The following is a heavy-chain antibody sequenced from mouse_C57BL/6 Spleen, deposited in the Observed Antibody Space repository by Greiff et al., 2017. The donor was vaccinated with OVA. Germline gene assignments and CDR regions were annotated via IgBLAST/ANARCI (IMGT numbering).Heavy chain of an antibody. J-gene: IGHJ4*01. Sequence: VQLQQSGAELVKPGASVKLSCKASGYTFTSYWMHWVKQRPGRGLEWIGRIDPSSGGTKYNEKFKSKATLTVDKPSSTAYMQLSSLTSEDSAVYYCARWYDDEGAMDYWGQGTSVTVSA. V-gene: IGHV1-72*01. CDR3: ARWYDDEGAMDY. CDR1: GYTFTSYW. D-gene: IGHD2-4*01. CDR2: IDPSSGGT.